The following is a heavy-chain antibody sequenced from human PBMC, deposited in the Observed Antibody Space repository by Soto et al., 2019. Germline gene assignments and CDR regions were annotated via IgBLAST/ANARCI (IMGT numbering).Heavy chain of an antibody. Sequence: PGGSLRLSGAASVFTVSSYAMSWVRQAPGKGLEWVSAISGSGGSTYYADSVKGRFTISRDNSKNTLYLQMNSLRAEDTAVYYCAKDHDSSGYYYPLPFDYWGQGTLVTVSS. J-gene: IGHJ4*02. D-gene: IGHD3-22*01. CDR3: AKDHDSSGYYYPLPFDY. V-gene: IGHV3-23*01. CDR1: VFTVSSYA. CDR2: ISGSGGST.